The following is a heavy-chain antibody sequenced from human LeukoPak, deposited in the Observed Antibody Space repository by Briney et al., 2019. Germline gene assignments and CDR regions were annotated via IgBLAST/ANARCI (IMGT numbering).Heavy chain of an antibody. CDR3: ASPVAIVGATRAEYFQH. CDR1: GFTVSSNY. J-gene: IGHJ1*01. D-gene: IGHD1-26*01. CDR2: IYSDDST. V-gene: IGHV3-66*01. Sequence: GGSLRLSCAASGFTVSSNYMSWVRQAPGKGLEWVSVIYSDDSTYYADSVKGRFTISRDNSKNTLYLQMNSLRAEDTAVYYCASPVAIVGATRAEYFQHWGQGPLVTVSS.